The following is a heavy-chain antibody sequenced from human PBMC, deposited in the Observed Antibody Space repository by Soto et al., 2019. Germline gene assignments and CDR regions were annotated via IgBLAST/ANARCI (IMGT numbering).Heavy chain of an antibody. CDR3: ANDYGDYRIFDY. V-gene: IGHV3-30*18. Sequence: QVQLVESGGGVVQPGRSLRLSCAASGFAFSSYGMHWVRQAPGKGLEWVAVISYDGSNKYYADSVKGRFTISRDNSKNTLYLQMNSLRAEDTAVYYCANDYGDYRIFDYWGQGTLVTVSS. CDR2: ISYDGSNK. D-gene: IGHD4-17*01. CDR1: GFAFSSYG. J-gene: IGHJ4*02.